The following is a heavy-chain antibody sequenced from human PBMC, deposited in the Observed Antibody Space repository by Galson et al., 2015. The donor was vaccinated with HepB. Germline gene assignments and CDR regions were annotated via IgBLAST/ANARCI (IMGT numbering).Heavy chain of an antibody. CDR1: GYTFTSYS. Sequence: SVKVSCKASGYTFTSYSMHWVRQAPGQGLEWMGIINPSGGNTSYAQNFQGRVTMTRDTSTSTVYMELSSLRSEDTAVYYCARGDLVVVAATSLGYYCVMDVWGQGTTVTVSS. J-gene: IGHJ6*02. CDR3: ARGDLVVVAATSLGYYCVMDV. D-gene: IGHD2-15*01. V-gene: IGHV1-46*01. CDR2: INPSGGNT.